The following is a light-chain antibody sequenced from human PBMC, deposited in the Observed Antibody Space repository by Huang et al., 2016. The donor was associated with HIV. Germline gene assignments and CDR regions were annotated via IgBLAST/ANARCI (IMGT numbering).Light chain of an antibody. CDR1: PSVSSN. J-gene: IGKJ5*01. CDR2: GAS. CDR3: QQYNNWPPIT. V-gene: IGKV3-15*01. Sequence: EIVMTQSPVTLSVSPGERATLSCRASPSVSSNLAWYQQKPGQAPRLLIYGASTRATGFPARFSGSGSGTEFTLTISSLQSEDFALYYCQQYNNWPPITFGQGTRLEIK.